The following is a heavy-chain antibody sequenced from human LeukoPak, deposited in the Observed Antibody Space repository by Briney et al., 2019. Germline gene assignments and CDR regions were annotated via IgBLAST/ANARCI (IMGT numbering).Heavy chain of an antibody. CDR2: IYYSGST. CDR1: GGSISSSSYY. Sequence: PSETLSLTGTVSGGSISSSSYYWGWIRQPPGKGLEWIGSIYYSGSTYYNPSLKSRVTISVDTSKNQFSLKLSSVTAADTAVYYCARGVVPAAMDPPSAFDIWGQGTMVTVSS. J-gene: IGHJ3*02. CDR3: ARGVVPAAMDPPSAFDI. D-gene: IGHD2-2*01. V-gene: IGHV4-39*07.